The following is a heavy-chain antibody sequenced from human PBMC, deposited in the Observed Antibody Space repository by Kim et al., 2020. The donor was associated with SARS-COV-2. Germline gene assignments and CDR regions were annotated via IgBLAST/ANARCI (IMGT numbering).Heavy chain of an antibody. J-gene: IGHJ4*02. CDR3: ARDAAAGSAGY. CDR2: K. D-gene: IGHD6-13*01. Sequence: KYYADSVKGRFTISRDNSKNTLYLQMNSLRAEDTAVYYCARDAAAGSAGYWGQGTLVTVSS. V-gene: IGHV3-33*01.